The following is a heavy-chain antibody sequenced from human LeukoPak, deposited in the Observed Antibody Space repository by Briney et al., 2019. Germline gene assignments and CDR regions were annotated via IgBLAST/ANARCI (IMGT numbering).Heavy chain of an antibody. V-gene: IGHV4-4*07. CDR2: IYTSGST. J-gene: IGHJ4*02. CDR3: ARDIAVAGIDY. CDR1: GGSISSHY. Sequence: SETLSLTCTVSGGSISSHYWSWIRQPAEKGLERIRRIYTSGSTNYNPSLKSRVTMSVDTSKNQFSLKLSSVTAADTAVYYCARDIAVAGIDYWGQGTLVTVSS. D-gene: IGHD6-19*01.